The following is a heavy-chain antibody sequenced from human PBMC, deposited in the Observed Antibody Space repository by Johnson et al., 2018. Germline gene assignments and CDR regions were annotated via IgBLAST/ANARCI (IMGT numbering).Heavy chain of an antibody. J-gene: IGHJ4*02. CDR2: LIPMFGRA. CDR3: ARDNWKNSFDY. CDR1: GGTFNSYA. V-gene: IGHV1-69*01. D-gene: IGHD1-20*01. Sequence: QVQLVESGAEVKKPGSSVKVSCKASGGTFNSYAMNWVRQAPGQGLEWMGGLIPMFGRANYAQKFQGRVSITADESATTAYMELSSRRTEDTAVYYCARDNWKNSFDYWGQGALVTVSS.